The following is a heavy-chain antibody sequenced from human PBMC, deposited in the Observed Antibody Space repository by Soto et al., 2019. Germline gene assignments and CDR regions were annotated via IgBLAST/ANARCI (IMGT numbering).Heavy chain of an antibody. CDR2: ISAYNGNT. V-gene: IGHV1-18*01. Sequence: GAPVKVSCKCSGYTFTSYGISWVRHAPGQGLEWMGWISAYNGNTNYAQKLQGRVTMTTDTSTSTAYMELRSLRSDDTAVYYCARDLASGSYPKDYWGQGTLVSVSS. D-gene: IGHD1-26*01. CDR1: GYTFTSYG. CDR3: ARDLASGSYPKDY. J-gene: IGHJ4*02.